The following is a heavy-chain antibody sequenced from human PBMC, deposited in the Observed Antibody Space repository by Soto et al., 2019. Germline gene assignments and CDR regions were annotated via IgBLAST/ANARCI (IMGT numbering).Heavy chain of an antibody. V-gene: IGHV3-30*18. CDR1: GFTFSSYG. Sequence: GGSLRLSCAASGFTFSSYGMHWVRQAPGKGLEWVAVISYDGSNKYYADSVKGRFTISRDNSKNTLYLQMNSLRAEDTAVYYCAKPEAGAFDIWGQGTMATVS. CDR2: ISYDGSNK. CDR3: AKPEAGAFDI. J-gene: IGHJ3*02.